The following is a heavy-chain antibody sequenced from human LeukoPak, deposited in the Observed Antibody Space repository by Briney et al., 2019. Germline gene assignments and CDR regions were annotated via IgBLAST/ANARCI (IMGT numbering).Heavy chain of an antibody. CDR1: GYTFTCYY. Sequence: GASVKDSCKASGYTFTCYYMHWVRQAPGQGLEWMGWINPNSGGTNYAQKFQGRVTMTRHTSISTAYMELSRLRSDDTAVYYCARILDFAMYYFDYWGQGTLVTVSS. D-gene: IGHD3/OR15-3a*01. V-gene: IGHV1-2*02. J-gene: IGHJ4*02. CDR3: ARILDFAMYYFDY. CDR2: INPNSGGT.